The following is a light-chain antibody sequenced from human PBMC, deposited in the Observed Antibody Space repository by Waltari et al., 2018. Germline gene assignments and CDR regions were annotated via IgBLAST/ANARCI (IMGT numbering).Light chain of an antibody. Sequence: QSVVTQSPSASGAPGQRVTISCSGRHSHLGSNTLDWYQQLPGTAPKLLIFNNYQRPSGVPDRFSASKSGTSASLAISGLQSEDEAEYYCVTWDDSLNGWVFGGGTKLAVV. CDR3: VTWDDSLNGWV. J-gene: IGLJ3*02. CDR2: NNY. V-gene: IGLV1-44*01. CDR1: HSHLGSNT.